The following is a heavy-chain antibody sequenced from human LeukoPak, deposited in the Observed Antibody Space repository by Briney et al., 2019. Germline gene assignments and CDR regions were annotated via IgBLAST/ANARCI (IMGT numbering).Heavy chain of an antibody. CDR1: GYTFTGYY. CDR3: ASGTSSSWAPTPYYFDY. J-gene: IGHJ4*02. Sequence: ASVKVSCKASGYTFTGYYIHWVRQAPGQGLEWMGLINPNSGGTNYAQELQGRVAMTRDTSITTAYMELSRLRSDDTAVYYCASGTSSSWAPTPYYFDYWGQGTLVTVSS. CDR2: INPNSGGT. V-gene: IGHV1-2*02. D-gene: IGHD6-13*01.